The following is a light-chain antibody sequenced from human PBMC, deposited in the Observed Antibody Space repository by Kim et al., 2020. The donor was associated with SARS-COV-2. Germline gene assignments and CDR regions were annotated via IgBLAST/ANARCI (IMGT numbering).Light chain of an antibody. J-gene: IGKJ5*01. CDR2: DAS. CDR1: QSVSSSY. Sequence: EIVLTQSPGTLSLSPGERATLSCRASQSVSSSYLAWYQQKPGQAPRLLTYDASTRATGIPHRFSGSGSGTDFTLTISRLWPKDFAVYYCQQYGSSQITCSQGTKMEIK. CDR3: QQYGSSQIT. V-gene: IGKV3-20*01.